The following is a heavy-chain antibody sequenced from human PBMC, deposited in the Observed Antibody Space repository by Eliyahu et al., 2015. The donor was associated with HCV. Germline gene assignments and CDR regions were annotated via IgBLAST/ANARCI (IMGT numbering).Heavy chain of an antibody. Sequence: EDQLVESGGGLVQPGGSLRLXCXASGFRFSXHYIDWVRQAPGRGLEWVGRIRDKANGYTTEYAASVKGRFTISRDDSKNSVYLQMNSLERGDTAVYHCVRDDPKAPGTLDYWGQGTLVTVSS. CDR1: GFRFSXHY. D-gene: IGHD6-13*01. CDR3: VRDDPKAPGTLDY. V-gene: IGHV3-72*01. J-gene: IGHJ4*02. CDR2: IRDKANGYTT.